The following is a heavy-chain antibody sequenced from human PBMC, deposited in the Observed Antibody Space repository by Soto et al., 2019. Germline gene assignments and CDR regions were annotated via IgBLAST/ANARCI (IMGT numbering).Heavy chain of an antibody. Sequence: GGSLRLSCAASGFTFSSYSMNWVRQAPGKGLEWVSYISSSSSTIYYADSVKGRFTISRDNAKNSLYLQMNSLRAEDTAVYYCARDPTTLGDWLSAGWFDPWGQGTLVTVSS. D-gene: IGHD3-9*01. J-gene: IGHJ5*02. CDR2: ISSSSSTI. V-gene: IGHV3-48*01. CDR3: ARDPTTLGDWLSAGWFDP. CDR1: GFTFSSYS.